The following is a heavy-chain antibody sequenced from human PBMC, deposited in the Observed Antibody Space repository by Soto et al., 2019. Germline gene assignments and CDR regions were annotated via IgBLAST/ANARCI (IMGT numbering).Heavy chain of an antibody. CDR3: ARARVVVAAAAYYFDY. CDR2: IYYSGST. D-gene: IGHD2-15*01. J-gene: IGHJ4*02. CDR1: GGSISSSSYY. Sequence: SETLSLTCTVSGGSISSSSYYWGWIRQPPGKGLEWIGYIYYSGSTYYNPSLKSRVTISVDTSKNQFSLKLSSVTAADTAVYYCARARVVVAAAAYYFDYWGQGTLVTVSS. V-gene: IGHV4-31*03.